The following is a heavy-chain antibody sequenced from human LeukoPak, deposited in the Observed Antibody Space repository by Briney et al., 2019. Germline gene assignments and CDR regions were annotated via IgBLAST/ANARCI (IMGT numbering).Heavy chain of an antibody. CDR3: ARAWGCSSTSCYPYFDY. D-gene: IGHD2-2*01. J-gene: IGHJ4*02. Sequence: PSETLSLTCAVYGGSFSGYYWSGIRQPPGKGLEWIGEINHSGSTNYNPSLKSRVTISVDTSKNQFSLKLSSVTAADTTVYYCARAWGCSSTSCYPYFDYWGQGTLVTVSS. CDR1: GGSFSGYY. CDR2: INHSGST. V-gene: IGHV4-34*01.